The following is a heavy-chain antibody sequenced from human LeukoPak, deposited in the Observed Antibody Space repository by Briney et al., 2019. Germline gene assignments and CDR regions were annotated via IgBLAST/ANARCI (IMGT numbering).Heavy chain of an antibody. CDR2: IYYSGST. D-gene: IGHD6-19*01. J-gene: IGHJ4*02. CDR1: GVPISSYY. V-gene: IGHV4-59*01. CDR3: ARRYSSGWLLFY. Sequence: SETLSLTCTVSGVPISSYYWSWIRQPPGKGLERIGYIYYSGSTNYNPSLKSRVTISVDTSKNQFSLKLSSVTAADTAVYYCARRYSSGWLLFYWGQGTLVTVSS.